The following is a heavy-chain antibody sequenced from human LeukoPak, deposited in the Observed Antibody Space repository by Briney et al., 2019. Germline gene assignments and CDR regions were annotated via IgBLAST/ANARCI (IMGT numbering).Heavy chain of an antibody. Sequence: SQTLSLTCTVSGGSISSGSYYWSWIRQPAGKGLEWIGRIYTSGSTNYNPSLKSRVTISVGTSKNQFSLKLSSVTAADTAVYYCARSGYSYGADAFDIWGQGTMVTVSS. V-gene: IGHV4-61*02. CDR2: IYTSGST. CDR3: ARSGYSYGADAFDI. CDR1: GGSISSGSYY. J-gene: IGHJ3*02. D-gene: IGHD5-18*01.